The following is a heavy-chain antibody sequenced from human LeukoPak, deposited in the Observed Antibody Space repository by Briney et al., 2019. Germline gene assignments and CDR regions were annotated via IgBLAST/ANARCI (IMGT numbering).Heavy chain of an antibody. D-gene: IGHD6-13*01. J-gene: IGHJ4*02. CDR1: GGSISSYY. CDR2: IYYSGST. Sequence: SETLSLTCTVSGGSISSYYWSWIRQPPGKGLEWIRYIYYSGSTYYNPSLKSRVTISIDTSKNQFSLTLSSVTAADTAVYYCARVRSWIDFDYWGQGTLVTVSS. CDR3: ARVRSWIDFDY. V-gene: IGHV4-59*01.